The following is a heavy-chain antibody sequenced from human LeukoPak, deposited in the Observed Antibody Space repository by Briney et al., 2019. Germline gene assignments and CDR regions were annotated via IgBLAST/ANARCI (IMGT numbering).Heavy chain of an antibody. CDR1: GGSFSAYY. J-gene: IGHJ4*02. CDR2: INHSGSA. V-gene: IGHV4-34*01. Sequence: SATLSLTCAAYGGSFSAYYWTWIRQTPGKGLEWIGEINHSGSAKYNPSLKSRVTISVHTSKNQFSLKLTSVTAADTAVYYCARGIMYYYDSSTYVPYYFDYWGQGTLVTVSS. CDR3: ARGIMYYYDSSTYVPYYFDY. D-gene: IGHD3-22*01.